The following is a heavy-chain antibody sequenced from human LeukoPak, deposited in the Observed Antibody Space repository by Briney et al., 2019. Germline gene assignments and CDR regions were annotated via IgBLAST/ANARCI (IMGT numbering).Heavy chain of an antibody. D-gene: IGHD6-13*01. J-gene: IGHJ2*01. Sequence: PSQTLSLTCAVSGVSISSGGYSWSWIRQPPGKGLEWIGYISHSGSTYYNPSLKSRVTISVDRSKNQFSLKLTSVTAADTAVYYCARYSSTWPYWYLDLWGRGTLVTVSS. CDR2: ISHSGST. CDR3: ARYSSTWPYWYLDL. V-gene: IGHV4-30-2*01. CDR1: GVSISSGGYS.